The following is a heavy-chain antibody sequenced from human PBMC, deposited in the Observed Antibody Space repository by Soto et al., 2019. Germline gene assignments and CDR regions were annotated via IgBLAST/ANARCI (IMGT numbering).Heavy chain of an antibody. J-gene: IGHJ4*02. D-gene: IGHD5-12*01. V-gene: IGHV3-72*01. CDR2: VRNKANSYTT. CDR3: CRTRGYSQGWDFDF. CDR1: GFTFSDHY. Sequence: EVQLVESGGGLVRPGGSLRLSCAASGFTFSDHYMDWVRQAPGKGLEWVGRVRNKANSYTTQYAASVKGRFTISRDDSKNSLYLQMNSLKTEDTALYYCCRTRGYSQGWDFDFWGQGTLVTVSS.